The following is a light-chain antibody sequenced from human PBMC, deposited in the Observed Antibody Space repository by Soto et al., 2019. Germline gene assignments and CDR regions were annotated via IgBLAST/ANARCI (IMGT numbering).Light chain of an antibody. Sequence: QTVVTQEPSLTGSPGGTVTLTCASRSGAVTSGSYPTWFQQKPGQTPRPLIYDTDNKHSWTPARFSGSLLGGQAALTLSGAQPEDEAEYYCLLFHDGVYVFGAGTKLTVL. CDR1: SGAVTSGSY. CDR2: DTD. V-gene: IGLV7-43*01. CDR3: LLFHDGVYV. J-gene: IGLJ1*01.